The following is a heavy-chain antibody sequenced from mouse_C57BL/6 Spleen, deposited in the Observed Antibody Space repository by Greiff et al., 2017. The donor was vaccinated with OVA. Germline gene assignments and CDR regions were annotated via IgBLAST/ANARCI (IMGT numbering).Heavy chain of an antibody. D-gene: IGHD1-1*01. CDR2: IYPGDGDT. CDR1: GYAFSSSW. J-gene: IGHJ4*01. CDR3: ARGEIYYYGSSPHYYAMDY. Sequence: VMLVESGPELVKPGASVKISCKASGYAFSSSWMNWVKQRPGKGLEWIGRIYPGDGDTNYNGKFKGKATLTADKSSSTAYMQLSSLTSEDSAVYYCARGEIYYYGSSPHYYAMDYWGQGTSVTVSS. V-gene: IGHV1-82*01.